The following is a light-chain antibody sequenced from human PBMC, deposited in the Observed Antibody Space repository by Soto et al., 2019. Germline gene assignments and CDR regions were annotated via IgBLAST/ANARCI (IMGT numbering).Light chain of an antibody. J-gene: IGKJ1*01. CDR2: KAS. V-gene: IGKV1-5*03. Sequence: DVQMTQSPSTLSASVGDRVTITCRASQTINIWLAWYQQKAGKAPNLLIYKASRLESGVPSRFSGSGSETEFTLTISGLQPGDSATYYCQQYNSYSPTFG. CDR1: QTINIW. CDR3: QQYNSYSPT.